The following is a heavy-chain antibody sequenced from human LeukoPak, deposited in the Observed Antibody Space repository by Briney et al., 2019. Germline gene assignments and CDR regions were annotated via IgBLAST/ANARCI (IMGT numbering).Heavy chain of an antibody. CDR2: ICSGGTGGST. V-gene: IGHV3-66*01. D-gene: IGHD1-1*01. CDR1: DFSVSSNY. J-gene: IGHJ5*02. CDR3: ARDRELERNWFDP. Sequence: GGSLRLSCAASDFSVSSNYMSWVPQAPGKGLEWVSVICSGGTGGSTYYADSVKGRFTISRDDSKNTLYLQMNSLRAEDTAVYYCARDRELERNWFDPWGQGTLVIVSS.